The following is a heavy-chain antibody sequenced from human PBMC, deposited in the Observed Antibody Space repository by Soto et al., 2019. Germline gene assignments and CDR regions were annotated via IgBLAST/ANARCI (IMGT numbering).Heavy chain of an antibody. CDR2: VNHSGST. Sequence: SETLSLTCAVYGGSFSGYYWTWVRHPPPKGLEWIGDVNHSGSTNQNPSLKSRVTISVDTSKNQFSLKLKSVTAADTAVYFCARGITTIPAVQGDAPDNCYFDSWGLGTLVTVSS. CDR1: GGSFSGYY. V-gene: IGHV4-34*01. CDR3: ARGITTIPAVQGDAPDNCYFDS. J-gene: IGHJ4*02. D-gene: IGHD3-22*01.